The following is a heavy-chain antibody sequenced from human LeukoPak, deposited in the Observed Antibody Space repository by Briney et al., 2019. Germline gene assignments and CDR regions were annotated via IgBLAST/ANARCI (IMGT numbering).Heavy chain of an antibody. J-gene: IGHJ4*02. CDR1: RFTFSNAW. CDR3: ARGMTEQLDPFDY. Sequence: GGSLRLSCAASRFTFSNAWMSWVRQAPGKGLEWVGRIKSKTDGGTTDYAAPVKGRFTISRDDSKNTLYLQMNSLKTEDTAVYYCARGMTEQLDPFDYWGQGTLVTVSS. D-gene: IGHD6-6*01. V-gene: IGHV3-15*01. CDR2: IKSKTDGGTT.